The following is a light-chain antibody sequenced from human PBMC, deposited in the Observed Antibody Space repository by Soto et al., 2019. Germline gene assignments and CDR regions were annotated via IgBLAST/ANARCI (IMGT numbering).Light chain of an antibody. CDR1: QDISNY. CDR3: QQYDNAPLN. Sequence: DIQMTQSPSSLSASVGDRVTITCQASQDISNYLNWYQQKSGKAPKLLIYDASDLETGVPSRFSGSGSGTDFTFTISSLQPEDIATYYCQQYDNAPLNVGGGTKVEIK. CDR2: DAS. V-gene: IGKV1-33*01. J-gene: IGKJ4*01.